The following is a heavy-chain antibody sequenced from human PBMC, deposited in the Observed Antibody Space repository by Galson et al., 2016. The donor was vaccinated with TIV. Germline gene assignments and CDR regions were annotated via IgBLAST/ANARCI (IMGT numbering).Heavy chain of an antibody. CDR2: TYYRSEWNS. CDR1: GDSVSSNSAA. J-gene: IGHJ5*02. V-gene: IGHV6-1*01. Sequence: CAISGDSVSSNSAAWNWIRQSPSRGLEWLGRTYYRSEWNSDFAVSVRSRIVIKADRSKNQFFLQLNSVTPEDTAVYYCAKNTGDYNFWSGQETNWFDPWGQGTLVTVSS. CDR3: AKNTGDYNFWSGQETNWFDP. D-gene: IGHD3-3*01.